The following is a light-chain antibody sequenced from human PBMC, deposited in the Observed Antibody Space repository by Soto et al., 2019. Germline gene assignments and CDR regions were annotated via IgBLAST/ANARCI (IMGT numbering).Light chain of an antibody. Sequence: DIQMTQSPSSLSASVGDRVTITCRASQGISTYLNWYQKKPGKAPKLLIYAASSLQSGVTSRFSGSGSETDFTLTISSLQPEDFATYSCQQSYSSTWTSGQGTKVDI. CDR2: AAS. CDR3: QQSYSSTWT. CDR1: QGISTY. V-gene: IGKV1-39*01. J-gene: IGKJ1*01.